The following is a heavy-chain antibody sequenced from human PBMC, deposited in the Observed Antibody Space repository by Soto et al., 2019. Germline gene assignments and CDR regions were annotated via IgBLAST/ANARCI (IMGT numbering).Heavy chain of an antibody. CDR1: GGSISSYY. D-gene: IGHD2-15*01. J-gene: IGHJ4*02. CDR3: ARALCSGGSCYWLYDY. V-gene: IGHV4-59*01. Sequence: SETLSLTCTVSGGSISSYYWSWIRQPPGKGLEWIGYIYYSGSTNYNPSLKSRVTISVNTSKNQFSLKLTSVTAADTAVYYCARALCSGGSCYWLYDYWGQGTLVTVSS. CDR2: IYYSGST.